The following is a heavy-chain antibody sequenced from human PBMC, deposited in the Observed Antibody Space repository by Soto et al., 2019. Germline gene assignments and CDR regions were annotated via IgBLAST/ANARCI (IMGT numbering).Heavy chain of an antibody. CDR2: IWYDRSKK. J-gene: IGHJ4*02. CDR3: ARDPGDYYFDY. V-gene: IGHV3-33*01. CDR1: GFGFSSYG. Sequence: PGGSLRLSCAASGFGFSSYGMHWIRQAPGKGLEWLAIIWYDRSKKYHADSVKGRFTISRDNSKNTVSLQMNSLRAEDTAVYYCARDPGDYYFDYWGQGTLVTVSS.